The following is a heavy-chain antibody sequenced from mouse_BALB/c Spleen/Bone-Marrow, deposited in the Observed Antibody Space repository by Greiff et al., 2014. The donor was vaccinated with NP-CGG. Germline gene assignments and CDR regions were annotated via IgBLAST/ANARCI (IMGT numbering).Heavy chain of an antibody. CDR3: AKNYYYGYVAY. Sequence: EVQRVESGGGLVQPGGSLKLSCAASGFDFSRFWMTWVRQAPGKGLEWIGEINPDSSTINYTPSLKDKFIISRDNAKNTLYLQMSKVRSEDTALYYCAKNYYYGYVAYWGQGTLVTVSA. J-gene: IGHJ3*01. D-gene: IGHD1-2*01. CDR2: INPDSSTI. CDR1: GFDFSRFW. V-gene: IGHV4-1*02.